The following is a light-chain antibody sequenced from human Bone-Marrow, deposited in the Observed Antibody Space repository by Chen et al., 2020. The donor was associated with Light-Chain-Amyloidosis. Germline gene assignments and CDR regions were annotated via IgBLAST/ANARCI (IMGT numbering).Light chain of an antibody. Sequence: EIVLTQSPGTLSLSPGEGANLSCRASQTISSNYLTWYQQKFGQAPRLLIYGSSSRATGIPDRFTGSGSGTDFTLTINRLEPEDFAMYYCQQYGTSPLTFGGGIKVVIK. CDR1: QTISSNY. J-gene: IGKJ4*01. CDR2: GSS. CDR3: QQYGTSPLT. V-gene: IGKV3-20*01.